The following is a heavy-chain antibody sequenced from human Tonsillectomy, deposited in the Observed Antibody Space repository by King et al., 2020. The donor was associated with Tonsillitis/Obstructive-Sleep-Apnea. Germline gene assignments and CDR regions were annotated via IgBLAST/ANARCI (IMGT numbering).Heavy chain of an antibody. J-gene: IGHJ6*02. CDR3: GRGICGPWDHGMDV. CDR2: ISYDGSNK. D-gene: IGHD3/OR15-3a*01. V-gene: IGHV3-30*04. CDR1: GFNFSTYA. Sequence: VQLVESGGGVVQPGRSLRLSCAASGFNFSTYAMHWVRQAPGKGLEWVVVISYDGSNKYYSDPVKGRFTISRDNSKSTEYLQMNSLRPEDTALYYCGRGICGPWDHGMDVWGQGTTVTVS.